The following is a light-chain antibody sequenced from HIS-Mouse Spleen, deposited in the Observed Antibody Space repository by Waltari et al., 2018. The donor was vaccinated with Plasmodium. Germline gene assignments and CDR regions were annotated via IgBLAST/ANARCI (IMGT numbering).Light chain of an antibody. CDR3: QQYYSYPCT. CDR2: AAS. CDR1: QGISSY. V-gene: IGKV1-8*01. Sequence: AIRMTQSPSSFSASTGDRVTITCRASQGISSYLAWYQHKPGKAPKLLIYAASTLQSGVPSRFSGSGSGTDFTLTISCLQSEDFATYYCQQYYSYPCTFGRGTKVEIK. J-gene: IGKJ4*02.